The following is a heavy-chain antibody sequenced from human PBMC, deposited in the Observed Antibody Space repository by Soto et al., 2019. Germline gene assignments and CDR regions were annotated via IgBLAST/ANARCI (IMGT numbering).Heavy chain of an antibody. CDR2: IYHSGST. Sequence: SETLSLTCAVSGGSISSGGYSWSWIRQPPGKGLEWIGYIYHSGSTYYNPSLKSRVTISVDRSKNQFSLKLSSVTAADTAVYYSVRSLESRAMESFDYWGQGTLVTVSS. J-gene: IGHJ4*02. D-gene: IGHD5-18*01. CDR1: GGSISSGGYS. V-gene: IGHV4-30-2*01. CDR3: VRSLESRAMESFDY.